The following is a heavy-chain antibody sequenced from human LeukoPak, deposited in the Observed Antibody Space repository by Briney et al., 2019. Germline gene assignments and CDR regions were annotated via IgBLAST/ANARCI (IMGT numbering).Heavy chain of an antibody. CDR1: GGTFSSYA. V-gene: IGHV1-69*13. CDR2: IIPIFGTA. D-gene: IGHD4-17*01. CDR3: ARDLQHPTGYFDY. Sequence: GASVKVSCKASGGTFSSYAISWVRQAPGQGLEWMGGIIPIFGTANYAQKFQGRVTITADESTSTAYMELSSLRSEDTAVYYCARDLQHPTGYFDYWGQGTLVTVSS. J-gene: IGHJ4*02.